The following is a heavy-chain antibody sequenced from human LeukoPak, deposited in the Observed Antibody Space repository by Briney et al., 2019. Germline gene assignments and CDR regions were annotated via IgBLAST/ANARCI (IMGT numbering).Heavy chain of an antibody. Sequence: PGGSLRLSCATSGFTFSNYGMHWVRQAPGKGPEWVAFIPYDGSNKYYADSVKGRFTISRGNSKNTLYLQVNSLRADDAAVYYCARGATMGYWGQGTLLTVSS. J-gene: IGHJ4*02. CDR3: ARGATMGY. D-gene: IGHD1-26*01. V-gene: IGHV3-30*02. CDR1: GFTFSNYG. CDR2: IPYDGSNK.